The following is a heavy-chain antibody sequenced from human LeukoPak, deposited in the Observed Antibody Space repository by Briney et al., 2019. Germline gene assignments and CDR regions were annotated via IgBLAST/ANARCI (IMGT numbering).Heavy chain of an antibody. CDR1: GGSISSSSYY. D-gene: IGHD3-22*01. CDR3: ARHGHYYDSSGLLDY. V-gene: IGHV4-39*01. Sequence: SETQSLTCTVSGGSISSSSYYWGWIRQPPGKGLEWIGSIYYSGSTYYNPSLKSRVTISVDTSKNQFSLKLSSATAADTAVYYCARHGHYYDSSGLLDYWGQGTLVTVSS. J-gene: IGHJ4*02. CDR2: IYYSGST.